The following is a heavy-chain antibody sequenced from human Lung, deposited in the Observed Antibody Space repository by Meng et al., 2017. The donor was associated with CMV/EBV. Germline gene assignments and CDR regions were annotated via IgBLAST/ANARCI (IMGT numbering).Heavy chain of an antibody. Sequence: GESLKISCAASGFTFSSYAMSWVRQAPGKGLEWVSAISGSGGSTYYADSVKGRFTISRDNSKNTLYLQMNSLRAEDTAVYYCARAPIPYYGMDVWGQGTPVTVSS. V-gene: IGHV3-23*01. CDR1: GFTFSSYA. J-gene: IGHJ6*02. CDR2: ISGSGGST. CDR3: ARAPIPYYGMDV.